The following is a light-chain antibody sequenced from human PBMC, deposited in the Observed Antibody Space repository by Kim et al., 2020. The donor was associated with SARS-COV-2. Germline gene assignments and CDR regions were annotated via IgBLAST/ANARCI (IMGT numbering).Light chain of an antibody. Sequence: SYELTQPPSVSVSPGQTASITCSGDKLGDNYACWYQQKPGQSPVLVIYQDGKRPSGIPERFSGSNSGNTATLTISGTQAMDEADYYCQAWDSSTVVFGGGTQLTVL. CDR3: QAWDSSTVV. V-gene: IGLV3-1*01. CDR1: KLGDNY. J-gene: IGLJ2*01. CDR2: QDG.